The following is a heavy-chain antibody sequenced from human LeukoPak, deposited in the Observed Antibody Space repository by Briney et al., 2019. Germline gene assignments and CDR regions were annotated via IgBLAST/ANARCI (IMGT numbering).Heavy chain of an antibody. Sequence: SETLSLTCTVSGGSISSYYWSWIRQPPGKGLEWIGYIYYSGSTNYNPSLMSRVTISVDTSKNQFSLKLSSVTAADTAVYYCARGLLDGYTHPAAFDIWGQGTMVTVSS. D-gene: IGHD5-24*01. CDR1: GGSISSYY. CDR2: IYYSGST. V-gene: IGHV4-59*01. CDR3: ARGLLDGYTHPAAFDI. J-gene: IGHJ3*02.